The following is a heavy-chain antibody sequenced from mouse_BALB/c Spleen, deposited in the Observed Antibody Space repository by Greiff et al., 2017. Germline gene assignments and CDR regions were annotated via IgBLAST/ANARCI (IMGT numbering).Heavy chain of an antibody. J-gene: IGHJ3*01. D-gene: IGHD2-10*02. CDR1: GYTFSSYW. CDR3: ARRGYGNPWFAD. Sequence: QVQLQQSGAELMKPGASVKISCKATGYTFSSYWIEWVKQRPGHGLEWIGEILPGSGSTNYNEKFKGKATFTADTSSNTAYMQLSSLTSEDSAVYYCARRGYGNPWFADWGQGTLVTVSA. V-gene: IGHV1-9*01. CDR2: ILPGSGST.